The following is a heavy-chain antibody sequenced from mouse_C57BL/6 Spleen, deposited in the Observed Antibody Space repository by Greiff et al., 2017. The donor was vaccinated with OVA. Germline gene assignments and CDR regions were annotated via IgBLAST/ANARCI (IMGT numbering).Heavy chain of an antibody. J-gene: IGHJ2*01. CDR2: INPNSGST. CDR1: GYTFTSYW. CDR3: AGPSEVAKVRYFAY. V-gene: IGHV1-64*01. D-gene: IGHD1-1*01. Sequence: QVQLQQPGAELVKPGASVKLSCKASGYTFTSYWMHWVKQRPGQGLEWIGMINPNSGSTNYNEKFKSKATLTVDKASSTAYMQLSSLTSEDSEVYYYAGPSEVAKVRYFAYWGQGTTLTVSS.